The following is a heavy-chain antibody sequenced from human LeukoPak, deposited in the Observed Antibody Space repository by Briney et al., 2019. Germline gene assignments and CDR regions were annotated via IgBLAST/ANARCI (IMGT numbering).Heavy chain of an antibody. V-gene: IGHV3-23*01. J-gene: IGHJ4*02. CDR3: AKDTEKQWLVRYDPYYLDY. CDR2: ISPSGDIL. D-gene: IGHD6-19*01. Sequence: GGSLRLSCAASGFTFSSHGMNWVRQAPGKGLEWVSGISPSGDILYYADSVKGQFTISRDNSKNTLYLQMNSLRAEDTAVYYCAKDTEKQWLVRYDPYYLDYWGQGTLVTVSS. CDR1: GFTFSSHG.